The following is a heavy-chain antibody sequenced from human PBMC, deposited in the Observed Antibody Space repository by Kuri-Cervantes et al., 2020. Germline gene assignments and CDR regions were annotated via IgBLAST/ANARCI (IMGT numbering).Heavy chain of an antibody. D-gene: IGHD2-2*01. CDR1: GGTFSSYA. J-gene: IGHJ3*02. V-gene: IGHV1-69*04. CDR3: ARGGVYQLLWFDI. Sequence: SVKVSCKASGGTFSSYAISWVRQAPGQGLEWMGRIIPILGIANYAQKFQGRVTITADKSTSTAYMELSSLRSEDTAVYYCARGGVYQLLWFDIRGQGTMVTVSS. CDR2: IIPILGIA.